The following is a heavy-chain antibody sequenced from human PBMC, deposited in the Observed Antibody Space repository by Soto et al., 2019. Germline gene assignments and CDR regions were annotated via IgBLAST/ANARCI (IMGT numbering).Heavy chain of an antibody. CDR2: INHSGST. CDR3: ARAGGNYYFDY. J-gene: IGHJ4*02. V-gene: IGHV4-34*01. CDR1: GGSFSGYY. D-gene: IGHD2-21*02. Sequence: SETLSLTCAVYGGSFSGYYWSWIRQPPGKGLEWIGEINHSGSTNYNPSLKSRVTISVDTSKNQFSRKLSSVTAADTAVYYCARAGGNYYFDYWGQGTLVTVSS.